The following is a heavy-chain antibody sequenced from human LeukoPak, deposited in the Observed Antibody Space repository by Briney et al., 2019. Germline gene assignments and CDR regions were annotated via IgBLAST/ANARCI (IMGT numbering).Heavy chain of an antibody. CDR3: AKDGDNIFIFN. CDR2: IWYDGSNE. J-gene: IGHJ4*02. CDR1: GFTFTGHG. D-gene: IGHD3-9*01. V-gene: IGHV3-33*06. Sequence: GGSLRLSCAASGFTFTGHGMHWVRQAPGKGLEWVALIWYDGSNEHYADSVKGRFTISRDNSKNMVYLEMNSLRAEDTGVYYCAKDGDNIFIFNWGQGTLVTVSS.